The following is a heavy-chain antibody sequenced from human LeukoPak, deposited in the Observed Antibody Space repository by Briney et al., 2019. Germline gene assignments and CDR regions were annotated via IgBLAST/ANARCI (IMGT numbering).Heavy chain of an antibody. CDR3: ARGLLGYYYYYMDV. J-gene: IGHJ6*03. V-gene: IGHV1-8*01. D-gene: IGHD2-21*01. CDR1: RSTFKTYD. CDR2: MNPKTGTT. Sequence: ASVKVSRKASRSTFKTYDIHWVRQTRGQGLEWMAWMNPKTGTTGYATTFQGRISMTSNTSIGTAYMELSSVRPEDTGIYYCARGLLGYYYYYMDVWGEGTTVTVSS.